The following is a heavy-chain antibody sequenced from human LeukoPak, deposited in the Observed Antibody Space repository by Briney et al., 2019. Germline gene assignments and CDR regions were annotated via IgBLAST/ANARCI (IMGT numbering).Heavy chain of an antibody. D-gene: IGHD3-10*02. CDR3: ARSTGSTMFIDY. J-gene: IGHJ4*02. CDR2: IYYSANT. Sequence: PSETLSLTCTVSGGSISPYYWSWLRQPPGKGLEWLGYIYYSANTEYKPSLKSRVAMSVDTSKNQFSLMLSSVTAADTAVYYCARSTGSTMFIDYWGQGTLVTVSS. CDR1: GGSISPYY. V-gene: IGHV4-59*01.